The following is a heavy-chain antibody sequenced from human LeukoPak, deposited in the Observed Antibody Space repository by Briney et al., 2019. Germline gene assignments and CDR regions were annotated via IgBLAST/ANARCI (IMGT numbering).Heavy chain of an antibody. Sequence: GGSLRLSCAASGFTFDDYAMYWVRQAPGKGLEWVSGISWNSGSIGYADSMKGRFTISRDNAKNSLYLQMNSLRAEDTAVYYCAKIMSGELPLAWGQGTLVTVSS. CDR3: AKIMSGELPLA. CDR2: ISWNSGSI. J-gene: IGHJ5*02. CDR1: GFTFDDYA. D-gene: IGHD1-26*01. V-gene: IGHV3-9*01.